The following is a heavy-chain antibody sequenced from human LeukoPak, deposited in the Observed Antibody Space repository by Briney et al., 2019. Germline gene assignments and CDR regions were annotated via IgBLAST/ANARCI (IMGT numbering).Heavy chain of an antibody. D-gene: IGHD5-18*01. Sequence: PGGSLRLSCAASGFTFTKYGMNCVRQAPGKGLEWVSGISDSGDSTYYADSVKGRFTISRDNSKNTLYLQMHSLRADDTAVYYCAKPGYSHDIFRNFDYWGQGILVTVSS. CDR2: ISDSGDST. J-gene: IGHJ4*02. CDR3: AKPGYSHDIFRNFDY. V-gene: IGHV3-23*01. CDR1: GFTFTKYG.